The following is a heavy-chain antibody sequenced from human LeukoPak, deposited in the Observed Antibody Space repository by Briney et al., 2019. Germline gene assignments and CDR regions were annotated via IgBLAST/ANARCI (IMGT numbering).Heavy chain of an antibody. Sequence: SETLSLTCTVSGGSISSYYWSWIRQPPGKGLEWIGYIYYSGSTNYNPSLKSRVTISVDTSKNQFSLELSSVTAADTAVYYCARHDGYSYGYFDYWGQGTLVTVSS. V-gene: IGHV4-59*08. CDR1: GGSISSYY. CDR2: IYYSGST. J-gene: IGHJ4*02. CDR3: ARHDGYSYGYFDY. D-gene: IGHD5-18*01.